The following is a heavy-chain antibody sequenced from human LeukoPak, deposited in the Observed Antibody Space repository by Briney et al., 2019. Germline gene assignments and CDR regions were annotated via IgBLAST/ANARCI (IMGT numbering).Heavy chain of an antibody. CDR1: GFTFSKYA. D-gene: IGHD2-15*01. J-gene: IGHJ3*02. V-gene: IGHV3-23*01. CDR2: ISGSGGST. CDR3: AKGGGLDAFDI. Sequence: GGSLRLSCAASGFTFSKYAMSWVRQAPGKGLEWVSAISGSGGSTNYADSMKGRFTISRDNSKNTLYLQMNSLRAEDTAVCYCAKGGGLDAFDIWGQGTMVTVSS.